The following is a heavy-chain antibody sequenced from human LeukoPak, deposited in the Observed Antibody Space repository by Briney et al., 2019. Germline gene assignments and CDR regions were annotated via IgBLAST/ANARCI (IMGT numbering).Heavy chain of an antibody. V-gene: IGHV4-59*08. CDR2: TYYSGSGST. J-gene: IGHJ4*02. Sequence: SETLSLTCTVSGGSISSYYWSWIWQPPGKGLEWIGYTYYSGSGSTNYNPSLKSRVTISVDTSKNQFSLKLSSVTAADTAVYYCARRGGHGGSFDYWGQGTLVTVSS. CDR3: ARRGGHGGSFDY. CDR1: GGSISSYY. D-gene: IGHD4-23*01.